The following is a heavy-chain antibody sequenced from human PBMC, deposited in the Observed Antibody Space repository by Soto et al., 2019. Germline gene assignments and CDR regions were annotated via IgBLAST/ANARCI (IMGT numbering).Heavy chain of an antibody. CDR3: ARAIKRWEVHYYFDF. Sequence: QVHLVQSGTEVEKPGASVKVSCKVSGSTFNNFAFSWVRQAPGHGPEWMGGIVVSSNTADYSQRFQDRVTITADTSTSTLYMELGSLTFEDTAVYYCARAIKRWEVHYYFDFWGQGTLVTVSS. V-gene: IGHV1-69*06. CDR2: IVVSSNTA. CDR1: GSTFNNFA. D-gene: IGHD1-26*01. J-gene: IGHJ4*02.